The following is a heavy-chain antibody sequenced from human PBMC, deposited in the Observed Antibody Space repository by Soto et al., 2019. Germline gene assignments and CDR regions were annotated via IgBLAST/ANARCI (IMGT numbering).Heavy chain of an antibody. CDR2: ISSSSSYI. V-gene: IGHV3-21*01. J-gene: IGHJ4*02. D-gene: IGHD6-6*01. CDR3: AREMGEIAARGPIFDY. Sequence: LGGSLRLSCAASGFTFSSYSMNWVRQAPGKGLEWVSSISSSSSYIYYADSVKGRFTISRDNAKNSLYLQMNSLRAEDTAVYYCAREMGEIAARGPIFDYWGQGTLVTVSS. CDR1: GFTFSSYS.